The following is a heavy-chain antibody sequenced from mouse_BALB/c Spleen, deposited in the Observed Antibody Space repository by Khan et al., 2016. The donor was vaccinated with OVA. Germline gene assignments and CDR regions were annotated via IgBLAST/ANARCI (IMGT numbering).Heavy chain of an antibody. CDR1: GYTFTNYW. CDR3: ARGYFGNYDFAY. D-gene: IGHD2-1*01. CDR2: IFPGTGTT. V-gene: IGHV1S132*01. J-gene: IGHJ3*01. Sequence: QVQLQQSGADLVKPGASVKLSCKTSGYTFTNYWIQWVKQRPGQGLGWMGEIFPGTGTTNYNENFKAKATLTIDTSSSTAYLQLSSLTSEASAVYFSARGYFGNYDFAYWGQGTLVTVSA.